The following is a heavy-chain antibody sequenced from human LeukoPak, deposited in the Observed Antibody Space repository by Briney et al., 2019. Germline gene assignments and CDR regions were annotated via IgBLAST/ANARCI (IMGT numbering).Heavy chain of an antibody. CDR2: ISGSGGST. Sequence: GGSLRLSCAASGFTFSSYAMSWVRQAPGKGLEWVSAISGSGGSTYYADSVKGRFTISRDNSKNTLYLQMNSLSAADTAVYYCVRDRFWTAHNFFDYWGQGTLVTVSS. CDR1: GFTFSSYA. CDR3: VRDRFWTAHNFFDY. D-gene: IGHD3/OR15-3a*01. J-gene: IGHJ4*02. V-gene: IGHV3-23*01.